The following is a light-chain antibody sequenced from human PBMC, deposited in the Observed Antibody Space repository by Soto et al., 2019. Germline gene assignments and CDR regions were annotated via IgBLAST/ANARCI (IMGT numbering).Light chain of an antibody. CDR3: QHYSLYCA. CDR1: ENINIW. J-gene: IGKJ1*01. CDR2: RAS. Sequence: DVQMTQSPSTLSASVGDRVTITCRASENINIWLAWYQQKPGIAPKPLIYRASVLESGVPPRFSGSGSGTEFSLTISSLQPDDFATYYCQHYSLYCAFGQGTKVEIK. V-gene: IGKV1-5*03.